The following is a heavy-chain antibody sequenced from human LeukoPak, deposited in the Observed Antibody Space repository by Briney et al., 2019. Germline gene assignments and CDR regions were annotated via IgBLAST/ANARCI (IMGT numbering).Heavy chain of an antibody. J-gene: IGHJ4*02. CDR1: GGSISSYY. Sequence: PSETLSLTCTVSGGSISSYYWSWIRQPPGKGLEWIGYIYYSGSTNYNPSLKSRVTISVDTSKNQFSLKLSSVTAADTAVYYCARESALDCTNGVCPTTGFDYWGQGTLVTVSS. V-gene: IGHV4-59*01. CDR3: ARESALDCTNGVCPTTGFDY. CDR2: IYYSGST. D-gene: IGHD2-8*01.